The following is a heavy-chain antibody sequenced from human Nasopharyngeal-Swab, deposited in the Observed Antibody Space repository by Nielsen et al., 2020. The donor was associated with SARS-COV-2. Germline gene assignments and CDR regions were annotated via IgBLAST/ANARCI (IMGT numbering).Heavy chain of an antibody. V-gene: IGHV1-69*13. D-gene: IGHD1-7*01. CDR3: ARDRAPYDWNYDLRAQATDAFDI. J-gene: IGHJ3*02. CDR1: GGTFSNYA. CDR2: IIPMFGTA. Sequence: SVKVSCKTSGGTFSNYAISWVRQAPGQGLGWMGGIIPMFGTADYAQKFQGRVTITADESTSTVNMELSSLRSEDTAVYYCARDRAPYDWNYDLRAQATDAFDIWGQGTMVTVSS.